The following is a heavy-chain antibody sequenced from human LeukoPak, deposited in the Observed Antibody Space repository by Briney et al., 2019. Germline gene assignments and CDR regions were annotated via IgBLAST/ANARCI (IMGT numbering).Heavy chain of an antibody. V-gene: IGHV6-1*01. CDR3: ARDHPKGYYYGMDV. Sequence: SQTLSLTCAISGDSVSSDSTAWNWVRQSPSRGLEWLGRTYYRSQWFNDYAESVKSRIAINPDTSKNHFSLQLDSVTPEDTAVYYCARDHPKGYYYGMDVWGQGTTVTVSS. CDR1: GDSVSSDSTA. J-gene: IGHJ6*02. CDR2: TYYRSQWFN.